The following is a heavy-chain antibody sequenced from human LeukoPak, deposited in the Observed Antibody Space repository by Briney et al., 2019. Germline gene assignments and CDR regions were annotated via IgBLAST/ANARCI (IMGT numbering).Heavy chain of an antibody. CDR3: ARDVRGKVGATDVYYFDY. Sequence: SGTLSLTCTVSGGSISSYYWSWIRQPPGKGLEWIGYIYYSGSTNYNPSLKSRVTISVDTSKNQFSLKLSSVTAADTAVYYCARDVRGKVGATDVYYFDYWGQGTLVTVSS. D-gene: IGHD1-26*01. CDR2: IYYSGST. J-gene: IGHJ4*02. CDR1: GGSISSYY. V-gene: IGHV4-59*01.